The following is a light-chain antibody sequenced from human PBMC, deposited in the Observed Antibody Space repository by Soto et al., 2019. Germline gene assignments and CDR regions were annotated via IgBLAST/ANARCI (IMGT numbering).Light chain of an antibody. CDR2: GNS. Sequence: QSVLTQPPSVSGAPGQRVTISCTGSSSNIGAGYDVHWYKQLPGTAPKLLIYGNSNRPSGVPDRFSGSKSGTSASLAITGLQAEDEADYYRQSYDSSLSGWVFGGGTKLTVL. J-gene: IGLJ3*02. CDR1: SSNIGAGYD. CDR3: QSYDSSLSGWV. V-gene: IGLV1-40*01.